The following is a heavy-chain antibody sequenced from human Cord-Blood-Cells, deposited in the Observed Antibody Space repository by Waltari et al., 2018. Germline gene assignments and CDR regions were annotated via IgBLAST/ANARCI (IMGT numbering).Heavy chain of an antibody. Sequence: QVQLQESGPGLVKPSETLSLTCAVSGYSISSGYYWGWIRQPPGKGLEWIGSIYHSGNTYYNPSLKSRVTISVDTSKNQFSLKLSSVTAADTAVYYCARDGGYSSSADFDYWGQGTLVTVSS. V-gene: IGHV4-38-2*02. CDR3: ARDGGYSSSADFDY. CDR2: IYHSGNT. CDR1: GYSISSGYY. D-gene: IGHD6-6*01. J-gene: IGHJ4*02.